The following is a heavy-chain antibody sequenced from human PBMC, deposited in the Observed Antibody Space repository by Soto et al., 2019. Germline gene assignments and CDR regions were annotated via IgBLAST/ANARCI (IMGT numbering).Heavy chain of an antibody. D-gene: IGHD5-12*01. CDR3: ARVEMATIKGNAFDI. CDR1: Y. V-gene: IGHV1-46*01. CDR2: INPSGGST. J-gene: IGHJ3*02. Sequence: YXYXVRQAPGQGLEWMGIINPSGGSTSYAQKFQGRVTMTRDTSTSTVYMELSSLRSEDTAVYYCARVEMATIKGNAFDIWGQGTMVTVSS.